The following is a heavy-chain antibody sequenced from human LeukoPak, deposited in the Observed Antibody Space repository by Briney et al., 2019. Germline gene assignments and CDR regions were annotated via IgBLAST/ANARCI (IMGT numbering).Heavy chain of an antibody. J-gene: IGHJ5*02. CDR1: GFTFSSSA. D-gene: IGHD5-12*01. CDR2: ISAGHGST. V-gene: IGHV3-23*01. Sequence: PGGSLRLSCAASGFTFSSSAMSWVRQAPGKGLEWISGISAGHGSTYYADSVKGRFTISRDNSKNTLYLHMDSLRAEDTAVYYCATVRLETSTATMAGWFDPWGQGTLVTVSS. CDR3: ATVRLETSTATMAGWFDP.